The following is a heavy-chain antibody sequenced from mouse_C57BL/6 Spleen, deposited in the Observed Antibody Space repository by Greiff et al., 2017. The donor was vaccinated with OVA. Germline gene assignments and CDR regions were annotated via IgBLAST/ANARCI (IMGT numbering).Heavy chain of an antibody. CDR1: GYTFTDYY. V-gene: IGHV1-26*01. Sequence: EVQLQQSGPELVKPGASVKISCKASGYTFTDYYMNWVKQSHGKSLEWIGDINPNNGGTSYNQPFKGKATLTVDKSSSTAYMELRSLTSEDSAVYYCARGDVIYAMDYWGQGTSVTVSS. CDR3: ARGDVIYAMDY. D-gene: IGHD3-3*01. CDR2: INPNNGGT. J-gene: IGHJ4*01.